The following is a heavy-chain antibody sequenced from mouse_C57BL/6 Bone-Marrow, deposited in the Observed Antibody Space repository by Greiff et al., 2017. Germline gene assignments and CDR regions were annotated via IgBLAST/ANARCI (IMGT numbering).Heavy chain of an antibody. Sequence: EVNLVESGAGLVKPGGSLKLSCAASGFTFSSYALSWVRQTPEKRLEWVAYISSGGDYIYYADTVKGRFTISRDNARNTLYLQMSSLKSEDTAMYYGTRVYEYDRGFDDWGQGTTRTVAS. V-gene: IGHV5-9-1*02. CDR3: TRVYEYDRGFDD. CDR2: ISSGGDYI. CDR1: GFTFSSYA. D-gene: IGHD2-4*01. J-gene: IGHJ2*01.